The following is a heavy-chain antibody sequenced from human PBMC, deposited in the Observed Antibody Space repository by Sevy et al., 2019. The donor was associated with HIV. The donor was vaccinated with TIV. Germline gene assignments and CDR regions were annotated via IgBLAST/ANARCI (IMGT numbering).Heavy chain of an antibody. CDR2: ISGSGSTI. V-gene: IGHV3-11*04. CDR1: GFTFSNYY. D-gene: IGHD3-10*01. Sequence: GGSLRLSCAASGFTFSNYYMSWIRQAPGKGLEWVSYISGSGSTIYYADPVKGRFTISRDKARTSLFLQMDSLRAEDTALYYCARDLWFGGFWGNWFDPWGQGSLVTVSS. CDR3: ARDLWFGGFWGNWFDP. J-gene: IGHJ5*02.